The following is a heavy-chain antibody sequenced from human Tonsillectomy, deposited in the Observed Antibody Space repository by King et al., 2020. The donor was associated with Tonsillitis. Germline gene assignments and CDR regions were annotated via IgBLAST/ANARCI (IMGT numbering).Heavy chain of an antibody. CDR3: ARAHTRNGYYHDVFDI. J-gene: IGHJ3*02. CDR2: IIPIFGTA. V-gene: IGHV1-69*01. D-gene: IGHD3-22*01. CDR1: GDTFSSYT. Sequence: VQLVESGAEVKKPGSSVKVSCKASGDTFSSYTINWVRRAPGQGLEWMGGIIPIFGTANYAQKFQGRVTITADESTSTAYMELSSLRSEDTAVYFCARAHTRNGYYHDVFDIWGQGTMVTVSS.